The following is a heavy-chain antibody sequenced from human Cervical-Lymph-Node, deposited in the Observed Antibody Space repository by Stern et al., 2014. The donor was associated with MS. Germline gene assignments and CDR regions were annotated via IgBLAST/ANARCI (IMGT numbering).Heavy chain of an antibody. J-gene: IGHJ6*02. V-gene: IGHV2-70*15. D-gene: IGHD6-13*01. CDR2: IDWDGDK. CDR3: ARIPPTYSGTAMDV. Sequence: QVTLKESGPAVVKPTQTLTLTCTLSGFSLTTTGTCVSWIRQSPGKALEWLARIDWDGDKYYTPSLKTRLAISKGTSKNQVVLTVTDMDPVDTATYYCARIPPTYSGTAMDVWGQGTTVTVFS. CDR1: GFSLTTTGTC.